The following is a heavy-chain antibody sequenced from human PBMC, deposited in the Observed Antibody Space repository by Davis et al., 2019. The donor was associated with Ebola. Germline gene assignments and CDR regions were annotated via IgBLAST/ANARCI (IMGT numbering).Heavy chain of an antibody. D-gene: IGHD2-15*01. CDR3: AKGDRLGD. CDR2: ISYDGSNK. Sequence: GESLKISCAASGFTFSSYGMHWVRQAPGKGLEWVAVISYDGSNKYYADSVKGRFTISRDNSKNTLYLQMNSLRAEDTAVYYCAKGDRLGDWGQGTLVTVSS. V-gene: IGHV3-30*18. CDR1: GFTFSSYG. J-gene: IGHJ4*02.